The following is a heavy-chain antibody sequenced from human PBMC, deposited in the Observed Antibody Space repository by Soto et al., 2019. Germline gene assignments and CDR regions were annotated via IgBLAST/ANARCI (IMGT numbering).Heavy chain of an antibody. CDR2: IKQDGSEK. J-gene: IGHJ4*02. D-gene: IGHD3-22*01. CDR3: ARENYYDCSGYPGY. V-gene: IGHV3-7*01. CDR1: GFTFSSYW. Sequence: GGSLRLSCAASGFTFSSYWMSWVRQAPGKGLEWVANIKQDGSEKYYVDSVKGRFAISRDNAKNSLYLQMNSLRAEDTAVYYCARENYYDCSGYPGYWGQETLVTVSS.